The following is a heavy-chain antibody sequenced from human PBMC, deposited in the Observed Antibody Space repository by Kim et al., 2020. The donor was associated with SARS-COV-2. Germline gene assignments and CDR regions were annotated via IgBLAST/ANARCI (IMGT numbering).Heavy chain of an antibody. CDR1: GYSFTTYW. V-gene: IGHV5-51*01. Sequence: GESLKISCKGSGYSFTTYWIGWVRQMPGKGLEWMAIIYPADSDTSYSPTFQGQVTISADKSISTAYLQWSSLKASDTAMYYCARPNYYDSSGTDYWGQGTLVTVSS. CDR2: IYPADSDT. D-gene: IGHD3-22*01. J-gene: IGHJ4*02. CDR3: ARPNYYDSSGTDY.